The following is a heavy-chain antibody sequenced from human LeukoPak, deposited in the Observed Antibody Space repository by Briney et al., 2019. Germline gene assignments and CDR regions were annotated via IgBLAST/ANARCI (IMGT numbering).Heavy chain of an antibody. D-gene: IGHD3-3*01. V-gene: IGHV3-23*01. CDR1: GFTFSDNA. CDR3: AKVWNTYFFDY. J-gene: IGHJ4*02. Sequence: GGSLRLSCAASGFTFSDNAMRWVRQAPGNGLEWVSAISNSGFTTYYADSVKGRFTISRDNSKSTLFLQMNSLRAEDTAVYYCAKVWNTYFFDYWGQGTPVTVSS. CDR2: ISNSGFTT.